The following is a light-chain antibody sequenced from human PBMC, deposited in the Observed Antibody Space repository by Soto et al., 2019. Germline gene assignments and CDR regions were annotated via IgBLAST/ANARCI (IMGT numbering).Light chain of an antibody. V-gene: IGKV3-15*01. J-gene: IGKJ5*01. CDR2: DAS. CDR3: QQYNRWPPIT. Sequence: IVLTQSQGTLSLSPGERATLSCRASQSVTSNYLAWYQQKPGQAPRLLIYDASTRATGIPARFSGGGGGTEFTLTISSLQSEDFVVYYCQQYNRWPPITFGQGTRLEI. CDR1: QSVTSN.